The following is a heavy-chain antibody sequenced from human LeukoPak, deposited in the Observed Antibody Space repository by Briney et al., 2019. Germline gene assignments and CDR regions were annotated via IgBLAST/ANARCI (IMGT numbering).Heavy chain of an antibody. Sequence: PSETLSLTCTVSGGSISSSSYYWGWIRQPPGKGLEWIGSIYYSGSTYYNPSLKSRVTISVDTSKNQFSLKLSSVTAADTAVYYCARGRQWLARGAFDIWGQGTMVTVSS. CDR1: GGSISSSSYY. CDR3: ARGRQWLARGAFDI. V-gene: IGHV4-39*07. J-gene: IGHJ3*02. CDR2: IYYSGST. D-gene: IGHD6-19*01.